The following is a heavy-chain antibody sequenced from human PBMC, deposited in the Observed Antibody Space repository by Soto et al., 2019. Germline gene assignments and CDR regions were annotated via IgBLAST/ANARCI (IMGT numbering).Heavy chain of an antibody. CDR1: GGSISSSN. D-gene: IGHD3-10*01. CDR3: AKEISSLLLWFGELLSSPYYYYGMDV. J-gene: IGHJ6*02. V-gene: IGHV3-23*01. CDR2: ISGSGGST. Sequence: ETLSLTCAVSGGSISSSNWWSWVRQAPGKGLEWVSAISGSGGSTYYADSVKGRFTISRDNSKNTLYLQMNSLRAEDTAVYYCAKEISSLLLWFGELLSSPYYYYGMDVWGQGTTVTVSS.